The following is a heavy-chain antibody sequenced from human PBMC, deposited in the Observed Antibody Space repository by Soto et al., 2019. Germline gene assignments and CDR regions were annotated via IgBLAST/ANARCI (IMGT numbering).Heavy chain of an antibody. CDR1: GFTFSAYE. Sequence: PGGSLRLSCSSSGFTFSAYEMNWVRQAPGKGLEWASYISPSSDTIYYADSVKGRFTISRDNAENSLYLQMNGLRAEDTALYFCEGILVVPAPGHDAFDIWGQGTMVTVSS. CDR3: EGILVVPAPGHDAFDI. V-gene: IGHV3-48*03. J-gene: IGHJ3*02. CDR2: ISPSSDTI. D-gene: IGHD2-8*02.